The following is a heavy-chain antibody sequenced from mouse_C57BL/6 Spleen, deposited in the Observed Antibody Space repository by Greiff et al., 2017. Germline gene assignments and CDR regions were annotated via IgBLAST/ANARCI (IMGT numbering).Heavy chain of an antibody. V-gene: IGHV1-59*01. CDR2: IDPSDSYT. CDR3: ARRGLLLFDY. D-gene: IGHD1-1*01. CDR1: GYTFTSYW. Sequence: VQLQQSGAELVRPGTSVKLSCKASGYTFTSYWMHWVKQRPGQGLEWIGVIDPSDSYTNYNQKFKGKATLTVDTSSSTAYMQLSSLTSEDSAVYYCARRGLLLFDYWGQGTTLTVSS. J-gene: IGHJ2*01.